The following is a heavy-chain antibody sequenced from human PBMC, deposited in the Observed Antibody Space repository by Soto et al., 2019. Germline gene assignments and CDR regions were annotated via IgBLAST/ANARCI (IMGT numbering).Heavy chain of an antibody. CDR1: GGSISSSNYY. V-gene: IGHV4-39*01. CDR3: ARTYYDILTGYYSYYYYGMDV. D-gene: IGHD3-9*01. CDR2: IYYSGST. J-gene: IGHJ6*02. Sequence: ASETLSLTCIVSGGSISSSNYYWGWIRQPPGKGLEWIGSIYYSGSTYYNPSLKSRVTISVDTSKNQFSLKLSSVTAADTAVYYCARTYYDILTGYYSYYYYGMDVWGQGTTVTVSS.